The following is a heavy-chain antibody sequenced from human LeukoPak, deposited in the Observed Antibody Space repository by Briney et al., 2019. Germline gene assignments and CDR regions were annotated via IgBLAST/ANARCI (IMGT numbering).Heavy chain of an antibody. CDR1: GFTFSSYW. CDR3: ARALRWRNYYYYYMDV. CDR2: INSDGSST. Sequence: PGGSLRLSCAASGFTFSSYWMHWVRQAPGKGLVWVSRINSDGSSTSYADSVKGRFTISRDNAKNSLFLQMNSLRAEDTAVYYCARALRWRNYYYYYMDVWGKGTTVTISS. D-gene: IGHD4-23*01. V-gene: IGHV3-74*01. J-gene: IGHJ6*03.